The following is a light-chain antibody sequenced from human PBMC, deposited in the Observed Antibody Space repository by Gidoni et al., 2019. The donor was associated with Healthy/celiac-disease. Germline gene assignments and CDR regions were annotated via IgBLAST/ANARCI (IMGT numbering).Light chain of an antibody. Sequence: DIQMTQSPSSLSASVGDRVTITCRASQSISSYLNWYQQKPGKAPKLLIYAASSLQSGVPSRFSGSGSGTDFTLTISSLQPEDFATYYCQQSYSTPLYPFGQGTYLEIK. J-gene: IGKJ2*01. CDR3: QQSYSTPLYP. CDR1: QSISSY. CDR2: AAS. V-gene: IGKV1-39*01.